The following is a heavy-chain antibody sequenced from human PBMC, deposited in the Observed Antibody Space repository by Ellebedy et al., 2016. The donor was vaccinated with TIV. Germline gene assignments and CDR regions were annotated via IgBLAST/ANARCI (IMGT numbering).Heavy chain of an antibody. D-gene: IGHD3-3*01. V-gene: IGHV4-39*07. J-gene: IGHJ5*02. CDR2: FTSRGDT. CDR3: ATEQFWSIKTNWFNP. CDR1: GAPISNPNLY. Sequence: MPSETLSLTCSVSGAPISNPNLYWAWIRQTPGKGLDWIASFTSRGDTYYNPSLKGRVTIPVDTSKNQFSLDLTALTAADTAVYYCATEQFWSIKTNWFNPWGQGHVVTVSS.